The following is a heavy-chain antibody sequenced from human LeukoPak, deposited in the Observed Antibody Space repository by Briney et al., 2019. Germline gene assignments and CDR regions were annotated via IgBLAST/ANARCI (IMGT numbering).Heavy chain of an antibody. Sequence: PGGSLSLSCSASGFIFSGYAMSWVRQAPGKGLEWVSAISGSGGSTYYADSVKGRFTISRDNSKNTLYLEMNSLRAEDTAVYYCAKEEAYQLLRLVDYWGQGTLVTVSS. D-gene: IGHD2-2*01. V-gene: IGHV3-23*01. CDR3: AKEEAYQLLRLVDY. CDR1: GFIFSGYA. J-gene: IGHJ4*02. CDR2: ISGSGGST.